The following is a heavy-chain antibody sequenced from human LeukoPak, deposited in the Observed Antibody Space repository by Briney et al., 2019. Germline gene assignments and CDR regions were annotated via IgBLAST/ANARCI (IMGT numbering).Heavy chain of an antibody. D-gene: IGHD6-13*01. CDR3: ARASYSSTWGF. J-gene: IGHJ4*02. CDR1: GGSISSSTYY. CDR2: IYYSGST. Sequence: SETLSLTCTVSGGSISSSTYYWGWIRQPPGKGLEWIGSIYYSGSTYYNPSLKSRVTISVDTSKNQFSLKLSFVTAADTAVYYCARASYSSTWGFWGQGTLVTVSS. V-gene: IGHV4-39*01.